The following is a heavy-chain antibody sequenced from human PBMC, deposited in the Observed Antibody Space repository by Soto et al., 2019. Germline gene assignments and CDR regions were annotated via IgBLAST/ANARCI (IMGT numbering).Heavy chain of an antibody. J-gene: IGHJ4*02. CDR2: IYYSGST. CDR1: GGSISSGGYY. D-gene: IGHD3-3*01. V-gene: IGHV4-31*03. Sequence: SETLSLTCTVSGGSISSGGYYWSWIRQHPGKGLEWIGYIYYSGSTYYNPSLKSRVTISVDTSKNQFSLKLSSVTAADTAVYSCARSSYDFWSDLSWTYYFGYWGQGTLVTVSS. CDR3: ARSSYDFWSDLSWTYYFGY.